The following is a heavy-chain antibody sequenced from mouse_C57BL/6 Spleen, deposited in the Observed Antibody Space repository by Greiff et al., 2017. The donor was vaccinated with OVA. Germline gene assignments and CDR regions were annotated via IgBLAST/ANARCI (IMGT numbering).Heavy chain of an antibody. Sequence: QVQLKESGPELVKPGASVTISCKASGYAFSSSWMNWVKQRPGKGLEWIGRIYPGDGDTNYNGKLKGKATLTADKSSSTAYMQLSSLTSEDSAVYFCAREGLITTVVASPSLHYWGQGTTLTVSS. J-gene: IGHJ2*01. D-gene: IGHD1-1*01. V-gene: IGHV1-82*01. CDR2: IYPGDGDT. CDR1: GYAFSSSW. CDR3: AREGLITTVVASPSLHY.